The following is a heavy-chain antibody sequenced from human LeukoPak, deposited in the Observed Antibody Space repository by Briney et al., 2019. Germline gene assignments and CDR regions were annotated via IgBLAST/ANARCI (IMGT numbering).Heavy chain of an antibody. CDR1: GDSISSANYY. CDR3: ARVRETITIFGVVPYYMDV. J-gene: IGHJ6*03. D-gene: IGHD3-3*01. CDR2: IYTSGST. V-gene: IGHV4-61*02. Sequence: PSQTLSLTCIVSGDSISSANYYWSWIRQPAGKGLEWIGRIYTSGSTDYNPSLKSRVSISLDTSKNQFSLKLRSVTAADTAVYYCARVRETITIFGVVPYYMDVWGKGTTVTVSS.